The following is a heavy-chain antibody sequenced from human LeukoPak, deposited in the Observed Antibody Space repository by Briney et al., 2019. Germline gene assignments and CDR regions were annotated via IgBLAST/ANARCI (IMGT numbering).Heavy chain of an antibody. V-gene: IGHV1-18*01. J-gene: IGHJ5*02. Sequence: ASVKVSCKASGYTFTSYGISWVRQAPGHGLEWMGWISAYNGNTNYAQKLQGRVTMTTDTSTSTAYMELRSLRSDDTAVYYCARLYSSSWRSSNWFDPWGQGTLVTVSS. D-gene: IGHD6-13*01. CDR3: ARLYSSSWRSSNWFDP. CDR1: GYTFTSYG. CDR2: ISAYNGNT.